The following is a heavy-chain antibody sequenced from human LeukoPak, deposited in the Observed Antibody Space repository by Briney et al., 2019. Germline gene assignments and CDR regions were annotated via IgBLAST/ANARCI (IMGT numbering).Heavy chain of an antibody. Sequence: SETLSLTCTVSGGSISSYYWSWIRQPPGKGLEWIGYIYYSGSTNYNPSLKSRVTISVDTSKNQFSLKLSSVTAADTAVYYCARQSDYGSGSYSYWGQGTLVTVSP. J-gene: IGHJ4*02. D-gene: IGHD3-10*01. CDR3: ARQSDYGSGSYSY. V-gene: IGHV4-59*08. CDR2: IYYSGST. CDR1: GGSISSYY.